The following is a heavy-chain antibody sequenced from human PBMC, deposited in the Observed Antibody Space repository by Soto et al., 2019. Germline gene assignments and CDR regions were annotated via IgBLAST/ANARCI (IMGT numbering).Heavy chain of an antibody. D-gene: IGHD2-2*01. CDR3: VRTSSY. CDR1: GFAVNSDY. CDR2: IFGGGTT. J-gene: IGHJ4*02. V-gene: IGHV3-53*01. Sequence: EVQLVASGGGLIQPGGSLRLSCAASGFAVNSDYMSWVRQAPGKGLEWVSVIFGGGTTYYSDSVKGRFAISRDNSKNTVFLKMNSLRAEDTAVYYCVRTSSYWGQGTRVIVSS.